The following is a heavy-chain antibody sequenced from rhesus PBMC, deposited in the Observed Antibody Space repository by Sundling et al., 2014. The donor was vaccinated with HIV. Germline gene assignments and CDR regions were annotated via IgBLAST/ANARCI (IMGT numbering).Heavy chain of an antibody. D-gene: IGHD4-35*01. CDR2: IYGSSAST. J-gene: IGHJ4*01. Sequence: QVQLQESGPGLVKPSETLSLTCDVSGGSLSGFYWNWIRQPPGKGLEWIGNIYGSSASTNYNPSLKSRVTISKDTSKNQFSLNLRSVTAADTAVYYCARDYGNFFDYWGQGVLVTVSS. V-gene: IGHV4-165*01. CDR1: GGSLSGFY. CDR3: ARDYGNFFDY.